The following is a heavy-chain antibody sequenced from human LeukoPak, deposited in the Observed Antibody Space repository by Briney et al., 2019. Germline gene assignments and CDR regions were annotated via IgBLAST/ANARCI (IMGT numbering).Heavy chain of an antibody. CDR1: GFTFSDYY. V-gene: IGHV3-11*04. CDR3: ARGSMVSAFDY. D-gene: IGHD3-10*01. CDR2: ISTRSSTI. J-gene: IGHJ4*02. Sequence: GGSLRLSYAASGFTFSDYYMSWIRQAPGKGLEWVSYISTRSSTIYYADSVKGRFTISRDNAKNSLYLQMSSLRAEDTAVYYCARGSMVSAFDYWGQGTLVTVSS.